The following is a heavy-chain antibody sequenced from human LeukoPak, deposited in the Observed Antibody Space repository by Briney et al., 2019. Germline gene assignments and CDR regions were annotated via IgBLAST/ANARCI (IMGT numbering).Heavy chain of an antibody. CDR1: GGSISSGGYY. J-gene: IGHJ3*02. V-gene: IGHV4-31*03. D-gene: IGHD3-10*01. CDR2: IYYSGST. CDR3: ARVTHYGSGSPFFGFAFDI. Sequence: PSETLSLTCTVSGGSISSGGYYWSWIRQHPGKGLEWIGYIYYSGSTYYNPSLKSRVTISVDTSKNQFSLKLSSVTAADTAVYYCARVTHYGSGSPFFGFAFDIWGQGTMVTVSS.